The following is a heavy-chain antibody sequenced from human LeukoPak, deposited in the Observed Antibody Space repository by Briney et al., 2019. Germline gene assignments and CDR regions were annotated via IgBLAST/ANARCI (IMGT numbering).Heavy chain of an antibody. CDR3: ARHRGISYFYGMDV. V-gene: IGHV4-39*01. Sequence: SETLSLTCSVSGGSISSSSYYWGWIRQPPGKGLEWIGSISYSGSTYYNPSLKSRVTMSVDTSKNQFSLELSSVTAADRAVYYCARHRGISYFYGMDVWGQGTTITVSS. D-gene: IGHD3-16*01. J-gene: IGHJ6*02. CDR1: GGSISSSSYY. CDR2: ISYSGST.